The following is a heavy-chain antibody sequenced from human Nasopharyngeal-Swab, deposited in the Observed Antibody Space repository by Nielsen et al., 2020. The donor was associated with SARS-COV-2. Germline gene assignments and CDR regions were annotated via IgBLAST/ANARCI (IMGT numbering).Heavy chain of an antibody. CDR1: GYTFTHYY. J-gene: IGHJ6*03. Sequence: ASVKVSCKASGYTFTHYYMHWVRQAPGQGLEWRGIIDPSGGSTSYAQKFQGRVTMTRDTSTSTVYMEMSSLRSEDTAVYYCARDASSSTAGPTRYFYMDVWGKGTTVTVSS. CDR2: IDPSGGST. V-gene: IGHV1-46*01. CDR3: ARDASSSTAGPTRYFYMDV. D-gene: IGHD1-1*01.